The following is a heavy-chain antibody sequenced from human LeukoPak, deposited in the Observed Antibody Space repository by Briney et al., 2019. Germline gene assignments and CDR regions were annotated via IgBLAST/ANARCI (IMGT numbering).Heavy chain of an antibody. J-gene: IGHJ5*02. Sequence: PGESLKISFKGSGYRFTSYWIGWVRQMPGKGLEWMGIIYPGDSDTRYSPSFQGQVTISADKSISTAYLQWSSLKASDTAMYYCARLEQQLVPGWFDPWGRGTLVTVSS. CDR2: IYPGDSDT. V-gene: IGHV5-51*01. CDR3: ARLEQQLVPGWFDP. D-gene: IGHD6-13*01. CDR1: GYRFTSYW.